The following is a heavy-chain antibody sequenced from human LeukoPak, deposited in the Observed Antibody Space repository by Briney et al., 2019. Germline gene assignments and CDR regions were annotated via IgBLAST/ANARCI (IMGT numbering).Heavy chain of an antibody. CDR3: ARVTSGYDSYYFDY. Sequence: GGSLRLSCAASGFTVSSNYMSWVRQAPGTGLEWVSVIYSGGSTYYADSVKGRFTISRDNSKNTLYLQMNSLRAEDTAVYYCARVTSGYDSYYFDYWGQGTLVTVSS. CDR1: GFTVSSNY. J-gene: IGHJ4*02. CDR2: IYSGGST. V-gene: IGHV3-53*01. D-gene: IGHD5-12*01.